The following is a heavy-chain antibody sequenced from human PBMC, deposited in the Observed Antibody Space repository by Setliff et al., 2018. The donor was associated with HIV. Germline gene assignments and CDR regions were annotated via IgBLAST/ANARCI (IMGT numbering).Heavy chain of an antibody. Sequence: PSETLSLTCTVSGYSISSGYYWSWIRQPAGKGLEWIGHIYTSGSTNYNPSLKSRVIISVDTSKNQFSRRLTSVTAADTAVYYCARERSRGYTDPPRFDYWGQGTLVTVS. D-gene: IGHD5-18*01. V-gene: IGHV4-61*09. CDR2: IYTSGST. CDR3: ARERSRGYTDPPRFDY. CDR1: GYSISSGYY. J-gene: IGHJ4*02.